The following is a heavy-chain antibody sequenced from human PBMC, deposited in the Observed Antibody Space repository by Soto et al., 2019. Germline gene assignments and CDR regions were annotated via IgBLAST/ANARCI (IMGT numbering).Heavy chain of an antibody. V-gene: IGHV1-58*01. Sequence: SVKVSCKASGFTFPSSAVQWVRQARGQRLEWIGWIVVGSGNTNYAQKFQERVTITRDMSTSTAYMELSSLRSEDTAVYYCAAVHVLGQRSAYHWFGPGGQETLDTVSS. CDR3: AAVHVLGQRSAYHWFGP. D-gene: IGHD2-2*02. CDR2: IVVGSGNT. CDR1: GFTFPSSA. J-gene: IGHJ5*02.